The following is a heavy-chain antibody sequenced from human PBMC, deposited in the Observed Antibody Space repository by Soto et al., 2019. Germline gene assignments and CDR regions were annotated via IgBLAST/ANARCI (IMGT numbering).Heavy chain of an antibody. CDR3: SSLLGGGSGFAPRRRYDFWSGYFY. J-gene: IGHJ4*02. CDR1: GYTFTSYA. Sequence: ASVKVSCKASGYTFTSYAMHWVRQAPGQRLEWMGWINAGNGNTKYSQKFQGRVTITRDTSASTAYMELSSLRSEDTAVYYCSSLLGGGSGFAPRRRYDFWSGYFYWGQGTLVTVYS. D-gene: IGHD3-3*01. CDR2: INAGNGNT. V-gene: IGHV1-3*01.